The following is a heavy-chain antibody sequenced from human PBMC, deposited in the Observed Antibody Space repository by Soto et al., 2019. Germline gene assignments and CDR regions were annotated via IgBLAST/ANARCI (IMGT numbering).Heavy chain of an antibody. V-gene: IGHV5-51*01. CDR3: ARLVHGSGSSYGMDV. D-gene: IGHD3-10*01. J-gene: IGHJ6*02. CDR2: IYPGDSDT. Sequence: EVQLVQSGAEVKKPGESLQISCKGSGYSFTSYWIGWVRQMPGKGLEWMGIIYPGDSDTRYSPSFQGQVTISADKSISTAYLQWSSLKASDTAMYYCARLVHGSGSSYGMDVWGQGTTVTVSS. CDR1: GYSFTSYW.